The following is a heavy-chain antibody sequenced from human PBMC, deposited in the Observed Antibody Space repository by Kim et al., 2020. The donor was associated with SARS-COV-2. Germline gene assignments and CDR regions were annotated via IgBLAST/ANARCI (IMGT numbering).Heavy chain of an antibody. CDR3: ARGGHTMTDHYYYGMEV. J-gene: IGHJ6*01. Sequence: GGSLRLSCAASGFIFSDYSMSWIRQAPGKGLEWISDIDSSSSHINYAESVRGRFTISRDNAKNSLFLQLNSLRAEDAAAYYCARGGHTMTDHYYYGMEV. D-gene: IGHD3-3*01. CDR1: GFIFSDYS. CDR2: IDSSSSHI. V-gene: IGHV3-11*05.